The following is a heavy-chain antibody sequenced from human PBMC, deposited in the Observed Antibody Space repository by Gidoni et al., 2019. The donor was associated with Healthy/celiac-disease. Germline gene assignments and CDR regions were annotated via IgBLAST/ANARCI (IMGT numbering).Heavy chain of an antibody. CDR2: IIPIFGAA. CDR1: AGTFSSYA. Sequence: QVQLVQSGAEVKKPGSSVKVSCKAPAGTFSSYAISWVRQAPGQGLEWMGGIIPIFGAANYAQKFQGRVTITEDESTSTAYMELSSLRSEDTAVYYCARDPLPSFSPTRNTEHPDYWGQGTLVTVSS. J-gene: IGHJ4*02. V-gene: IGHV1-69*01. CDR3: ARDPLPSFSPTRNTEHPDY. D-gene: IGHD1-1*01.